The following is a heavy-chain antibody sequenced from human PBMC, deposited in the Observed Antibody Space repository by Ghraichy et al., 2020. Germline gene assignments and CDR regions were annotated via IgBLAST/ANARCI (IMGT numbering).Heavy chain of an antibody. CDR1: GFTFSSYA. D-gene: IGHD6-19*01. V-gene: IGHV3-23*01. Sequence: LSLTCAASGFTFSSYAMSWVRQAPGKGLEWVSAISGSGGSTYYADSVKGRFTISRDNSKNTLYLQMNSLRAEDTAVYYCAKVRVYSSGWFRFDYWGQGTLVTVSS. J-gene: IGHJ4*02. CDR3: AKVRVYSSGWFRFDY. CDR2: ISGSGGST.